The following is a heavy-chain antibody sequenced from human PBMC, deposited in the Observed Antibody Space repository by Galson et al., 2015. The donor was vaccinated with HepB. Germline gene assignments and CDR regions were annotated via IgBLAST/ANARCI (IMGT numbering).Heavy chain of an antibody. Sequence: SLRLSCAASGFTFSKYWMYWVRQAPGKGLVWVSRINSDGSSTTYADSVKGRFTVSRDNAMNTLYLQMNSLRVEDTAVYYCASLVAYYYFGMDVWGEGTTVTVSS. V-gene: IGHV3-74*01. D-gene: IGHD2-15*01. CDR2: INSDGSST. CDR1: GFTFSKYW. J-gene: IGHJ6*04. CDR3: ASLVAYYYFGMDV.